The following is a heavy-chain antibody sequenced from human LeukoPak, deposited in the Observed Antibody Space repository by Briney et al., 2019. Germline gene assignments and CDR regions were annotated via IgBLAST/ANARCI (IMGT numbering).Heavy chain of an antibody. Sequence: GGSLRLSCAASGFTFSNYAMSWVRQAPGKGLEWVSGITNSGGGTFYADSVKGRFTISRDNSKNTLYLQMNNLRAEDTAIYYCAKKGAVTATGYFDFWGQGTLLTVSS. CDR2: ITNSGGGT. J-gene: IGHJ4*02. D-gene: IGHD2-21*02. CDR3: AKKGAVTATGYFDF. V-gene: IGHV3-23*01. CDR1: GFTFSNYA.